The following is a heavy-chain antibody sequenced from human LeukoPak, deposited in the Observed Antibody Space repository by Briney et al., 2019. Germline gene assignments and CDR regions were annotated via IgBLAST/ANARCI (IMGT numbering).Heavy chain of an antibody. CDR1: VFTFSSYS. CDR3: AKGEGTMAN. Sequence: PGGSLRLSCGASVFTFSSYSMNWVRQAPGKGLEWVAVIWYDGSNKYYADSVKGRFTISRDNSKNTLYLQMNSLRAEDTAVYYCAKGEGTMANWGQGTLVTVSS. CDR2: IWYDGSNK. D-gene: IGHD3-10*01. V-gene: IGHV3-33*06. J-gene: IGHJ4*02.